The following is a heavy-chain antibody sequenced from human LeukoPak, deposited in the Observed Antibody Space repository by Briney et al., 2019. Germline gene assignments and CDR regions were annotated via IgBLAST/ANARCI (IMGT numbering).Heavy chain of an antibody. CDR1: GFTFSSYG. CDR2: ISSSSSYI. Sequence: GRSLRLSCAASGFTFSSYGMHWVRQAPGKGLEWVSSISSSSSYIYYADSVKGRFTISRDNAKNSLYLQMNSLRAEDTAVYYCARDTYSSSSIWFDPWGQGTLVTVSS. CDR3: ARDTYSSSSIWFDP. D-gene: IGHD6-6*01. J-gene: IGHJ5*02. V-gene: IGHV3-21*01.